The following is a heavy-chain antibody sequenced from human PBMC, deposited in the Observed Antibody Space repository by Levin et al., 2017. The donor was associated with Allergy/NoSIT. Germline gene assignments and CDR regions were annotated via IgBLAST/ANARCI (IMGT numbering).Heavy chain of an antibody. CDR1: GFTFSSYD. CDR2: IGTAGDT. J-gene: IGHJ4*02. V-gene: IGHV3-13*04. Sequence: GGSLRLSCAASGFTFSSYDMHWVRQATGKGLEWVSAIGTAGDTYYPGSVKGRFTISRENAKNSLYLQMNSLRAGDTAVYYCARDGSAYSSSWEFDYWGQGTLVTVSS. CDR3: ARDGSAYSSSWEFDY. D-gene: IGHD6-13*01.